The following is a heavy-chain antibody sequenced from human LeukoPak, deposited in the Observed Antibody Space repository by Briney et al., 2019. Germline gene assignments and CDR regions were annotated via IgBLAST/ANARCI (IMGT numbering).Heavy chain of an antibody. Sequence: GGSLRLSCAASGFTFSSYGMHWVRQAPRKGLEWVAVIWYGGTYEYYADSVKGRFTISRDNSKNTLYLQMNSLRAEDTAVYYCARDPTARIAVPDYWGQGTLVTVSS. CDR1: GFTFSSYG. CDR3: ARDPTARIAVPDY. V-gene: IGHV3-33*01. D-gene: IGHD6-19*01. J-gene: IGHJ4*02. CDR2: IWYGGTYE.